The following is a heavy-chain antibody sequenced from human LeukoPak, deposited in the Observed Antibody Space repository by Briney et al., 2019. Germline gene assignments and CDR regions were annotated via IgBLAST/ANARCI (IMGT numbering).Heavy chain of an antibody. CDR3: AKVGSRDGYIFAY. Sequence: GGSLRLSCAASGFTFSDHYMDWVRQAPGKGLEWVGRARNKANSHTTEYAASVKLKFTISRDDSKTLLYLQRNSRKTEDTAVYSCAKVGSRDGYIFAYWGQGTLVTVSS. J-gene: IGHJ4*02. CDR2: ARNKANSHTT. CDR1: GFTFSDHY. V-gene: IGHV3-72*01. D-gene: IGHD5-24*01.